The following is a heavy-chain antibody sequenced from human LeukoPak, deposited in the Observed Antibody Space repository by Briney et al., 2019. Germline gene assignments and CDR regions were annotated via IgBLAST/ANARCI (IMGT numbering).Heavy chain of an antibody. V-gene: IGHV4-34*01. J-gene: IGHJ4*02. Sequence: SETLSLTCAVYGGSFSGYYWSWIRQPPGKGLEWIGEINHRGSTNYNPSLKSRVTISVDTSKNQFSLKLSSVTAADTAVYYCARFLSIAAATFDYWGQGTLVTVSS. D-gene: IGHD6-13*01. CDR1: GGSFSGYY. CDR3: ARFLSIAAATFDY. CDR2: INHRGST.